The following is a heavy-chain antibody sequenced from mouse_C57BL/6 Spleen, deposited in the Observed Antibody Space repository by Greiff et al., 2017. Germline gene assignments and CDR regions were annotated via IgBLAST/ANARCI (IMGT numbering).Heavy chain of an antibody. Sequence: EVKLMESGEGLVKPGGSLKLSCAASGFTFSSYAMSWVRQTPEKRLEWVAYISSGGDYIYYADTVKGRFTISRDNARNTLYLQMSSLKSEDTAMYYCTREDGYDVSFAYWGQGTLVTVSA. J-gene: IGHJ3*01. D-gene: IGHD2-2*01. CDR1: GFTFSSYA. CDR3: TREDGYDVSFAY. V-gene: IGHV5-9-1*02. CDR2: ISSGGDYI.